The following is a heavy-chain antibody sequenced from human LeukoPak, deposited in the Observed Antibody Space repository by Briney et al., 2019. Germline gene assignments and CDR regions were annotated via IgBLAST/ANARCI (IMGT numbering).Heavy chain of an antibody. CDR3: ARKILYSSGWFFDY. J-gene: IGHJ4*02. D-gene: IGHD6-19*01. Sequence: GESLKISCKGSGCSFTSCWVGWVRQMPGKGLEWMGSIYPGDSDTRYSPSFQGQVTISADKSISTAYLQWSSLKASDTAMYYCARKILYSSGWFFDYWGQGTLVTVSS. V-gene: IGHV5-51*01. CDR2: IYPGDSDT. CDR1: GCSFTSCW.